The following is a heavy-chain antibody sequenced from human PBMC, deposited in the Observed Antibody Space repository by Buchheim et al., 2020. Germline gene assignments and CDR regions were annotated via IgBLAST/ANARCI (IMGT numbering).Heavy chain of an antibody. CDR1: GGSVSDGSYY. J-gene: IGHJ4*02. D-gene: IGHD2-15*01. CDR3: ARVVAVAATVGDY. CDR2: IYHSGST. V-gene: IGHV4-61*01. Sequence: QVQLQESGPGLVKPSETLSLTCTVSGGSVSDGSYYWSWIRQPPGKGLEWIGNIYHSGSTNYNPSLKSRVTISVDTPKNQFSLKLNSVTAADTAVYYCARVVAVAATVGDYWGQGTL.